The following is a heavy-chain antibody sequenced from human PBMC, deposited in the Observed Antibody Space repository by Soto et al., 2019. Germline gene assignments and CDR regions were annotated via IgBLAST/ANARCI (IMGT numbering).Heavy chain of an antibody. D-gene: IGHD5-12*01. CDR1: GGSFSGYY. J-gene: IGHJ4*02. V-gene: IGHV4-34*01. CDR3: ARAGYSGYDLFDY. Sequence: PSETLSLTCAVYGGSFSGYYWSWIRQPPGKGLEWIGEINHSGSTNYNPSLKSRVTTSVDTSKNQFSLKLSSVTAADTAVYYCARAGYSGYDLFDYWGQGTLVTVSS. CDR2: INHSGST.